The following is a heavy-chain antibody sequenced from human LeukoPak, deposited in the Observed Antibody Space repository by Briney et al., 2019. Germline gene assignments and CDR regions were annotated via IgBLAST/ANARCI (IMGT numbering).Heavy chain of an antibody. CDR3: ARDATYYYESSGYGGVDY. CDR2: VYYGGST. CDR1: GDSIRSSGYY. J-gene: IGHJ4*02. Sequence: SETLSLTCTVSGDSIRSSGYYWGWIRQSRGKGLEWIGSVYYGGSTYYNPSLKSRVTISIDTSKNQFSLKMRSVTDADTALYYCARDATYYYESSGYGGVDYWGQGTLVTVSS. V-gene: IGHV4-39*07. D-gene: IGHD3-22*01.